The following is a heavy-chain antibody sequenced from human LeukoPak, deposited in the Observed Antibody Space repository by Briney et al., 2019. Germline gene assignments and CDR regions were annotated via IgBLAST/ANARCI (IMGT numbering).Heavy chain of an antibody. D-gene: IGHD4-17*01. V-gene: IGHV3-23*01. CDR3: AKDPTPYGDHPFDY. J-gene: IGHJ4*02. Sequence: QPGGSLRLSCAASGFTFSSYAMSWVRQASGKGLEWVSAISGSGGSTYYADSVKGRFTISRDNSKNTLYLQMNSLRAEDTAVYYCAKDPTPYGDHPFDYWGQGTLVTVSS. CDR2: ISGSGGST. CDR1: GFTFSSYA.